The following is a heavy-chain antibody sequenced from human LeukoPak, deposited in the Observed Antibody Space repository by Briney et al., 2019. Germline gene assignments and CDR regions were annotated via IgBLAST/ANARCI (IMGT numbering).Heavy chain of an antibody. CDR2: ISSSSSTI. V-gene: IGHV3-48*01. CDR1: GFTFSSYE. D-gene: IGHD3-22*01. CDR3: ARTTYYYDSSGYFLDY. Sequence: GGSLRLSCAASGFTFSSYEMNWVRQAPGKGLEWVSYISSSSSTIYYADSVKGRFTISRDNAKNSLYLQMNSLRAEDTAVYYCARTTYYYDSSGYFLDYWGQGTLVTVSS. J-gene: IGHJ4*02.